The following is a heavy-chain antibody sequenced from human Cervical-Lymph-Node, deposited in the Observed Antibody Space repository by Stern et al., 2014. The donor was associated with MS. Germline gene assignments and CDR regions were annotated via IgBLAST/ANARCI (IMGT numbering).Heavy chain of an antibody. CDR3: ALSSETSDRWYSLGYDL. CDR2: IFPVFGTP. Sequence: VQLVQSGAEVMKPGSSVKVYCKASGGTFSKVPSSWVRQAPGQGLEWMGGIFPVFGTPTYAQEFRGRVTITADVSTSTVYMELSSLRSDDTAVYYCALSSETSDRWYSLGYDLWGQGTLVTVSS. J-gene: IGHJ5*02. D-gene: IGHD6-13*01. CDR1: GGTFSKVP. V-gene: IGHV1-69*01.